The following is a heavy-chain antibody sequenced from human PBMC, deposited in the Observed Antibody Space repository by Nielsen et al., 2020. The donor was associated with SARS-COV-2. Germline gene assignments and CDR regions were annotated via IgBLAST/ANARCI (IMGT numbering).Heavy chain of an antibody. CDR3: AREVSGYSSGWQYYFDY. CDR2: INPNSGGT. Sequence: SVQVSCKASGYTFTGYYMHWVRQAPGQGLEWMGWINPNSGGTNYAQKFQGWVTMTRDTSISTAYMELSRLRSDDTAVYYCAREVSGYSSGWQYYFDYWGQGTLVTVPS. V-gene: IGHV1-2*04. J-gene: IGHJ4*02. CDR1: GYTFTGYY. D-gene: IGHD6-19*01.